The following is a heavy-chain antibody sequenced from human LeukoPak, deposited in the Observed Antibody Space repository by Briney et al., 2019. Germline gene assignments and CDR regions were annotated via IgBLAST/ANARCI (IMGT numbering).Heavy chain of an antibody. D-gene: IGHD3-22*01. V-gene: IGHV3-43D*03. CDR3: AKTLYYNDSSGYYD. Sequence: GGSLRLSCAASGFTFDDYAMHWVRQAPGKGLEWVSLISWDGGSTYYADSVKGRFTISRDNSKNSLYLQMNSLRAEDTALYYCAKTLYYNDSSGYYDCGQGALFT. J-gene: IGHJ4*02. CDR2: ISWDGGST. CDR1: GFTFDDYA.